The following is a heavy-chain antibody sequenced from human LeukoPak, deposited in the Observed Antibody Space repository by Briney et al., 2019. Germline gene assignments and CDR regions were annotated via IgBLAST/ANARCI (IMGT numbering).Heavy chain of an antibody. CDR1: GFTFSSYS. V-gene: IGHV3-21*01. CDR3: WYYYGSGCYSGQAYYYVMDV. J-gene: IGHJ6*02. Sequence: PGGSLRLSCAASGFTFSSYSMNWVRQAPGKGLEWVSSISSSSSYRYYADSVKGRFTISRDNAKNSLYLQMNSLRAEDTAVYYCWYYYGSGCYSGQAYYYVMDVWGQGTTVTVSS. CDR2: ISSSSSYR. D-gene: IGHD3-10*01.